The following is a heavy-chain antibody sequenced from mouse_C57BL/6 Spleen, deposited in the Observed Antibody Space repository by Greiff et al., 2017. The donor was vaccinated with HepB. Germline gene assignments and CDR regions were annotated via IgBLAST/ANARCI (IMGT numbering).Heavy chain of an antibody. CDR3: ASNYDYPYYYAMDY. CDR2: IHPNSGST. J-gene: IGHJ4*01. D-gene: IGHD2-4*01. Sequence: VQLQQPGAELVKPGASVKLSCKASGYTFTSYWMHWVKQRPGQGLEWIGMIHPNSGSTNYNEKFKSKATLTVDKSSSTAYMQLSSLTSEDSAVYYCASNYDYPYYYAMDYWGQGTSVTDSS. CDR1: GYTFTSYW. V-gene: IGHV1-64*01.